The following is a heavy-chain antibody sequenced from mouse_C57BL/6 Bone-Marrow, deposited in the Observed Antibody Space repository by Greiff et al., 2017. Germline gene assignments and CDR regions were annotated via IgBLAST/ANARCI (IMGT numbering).Heavy chain of an antibody. D-gene: IGHD1-2*01. Sequence: EVKLVESGGGLVQPGGSLKLSCAASGFTFSDYGMAWARQAPRKGPEWVAFISNLAYSIYYADTVTGRFTISRENAKNTLYLEMSSLRSEDTAMYYCARREGTAHWYFDVWGTGTTVTVSS. CDR3: ARREGTAHWYFDV. V-gene: IGHV5-15*04. CDR1: GFTFSDYG. CDR2: ISNLAYSI. J-gene: IGHJ1*03.